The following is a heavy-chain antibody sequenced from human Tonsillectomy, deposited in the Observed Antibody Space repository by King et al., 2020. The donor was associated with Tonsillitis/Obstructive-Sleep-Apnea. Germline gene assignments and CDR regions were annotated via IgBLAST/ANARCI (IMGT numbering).Heavy chain of an antibody. D-gene: IGHD4-17*01. CDR2: IYYSGTT. J-gene: IGHJ4*02. V-gene: IGHV4-31*03. Sequence: QLQESGPGLVKPSHTLSLTCTVSGGSISSGGYYWSWIRQHPGKGLEWIGYIYYSGTTYYNPSLKSRVTMSVDTFENQFSLKLSSVTAADTAIYYCARGDDYDDYLDYWGQGTLVTVSS. CDR1: GGSISSGGYY. CDR3: ARGDDYDDYLDY.